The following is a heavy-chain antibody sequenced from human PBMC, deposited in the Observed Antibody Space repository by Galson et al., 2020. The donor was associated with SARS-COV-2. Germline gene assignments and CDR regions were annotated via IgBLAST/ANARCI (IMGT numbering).Heavy chain of an antibody. D-gene: IGHD2-2*01. Sequence: GESLKISCAASGFTFSSYGMHWVRQAPGKGLEWVAVISYDGSNKNYADSVKGRFTSSRDNSKNTLYLQMNSLRAEDAAVYYCVNEGIDCSSTSCYEGWDYYYDGIDAWGQRATVTVPS. J-gene: IGHJ6*02. CDR2: ISYDGSNK. V-gene: IGHV3-30*18. CDR1: GFTFSSYG. CDR3: VNEGIDCSSTSCYEGWDYYYDGIDA.